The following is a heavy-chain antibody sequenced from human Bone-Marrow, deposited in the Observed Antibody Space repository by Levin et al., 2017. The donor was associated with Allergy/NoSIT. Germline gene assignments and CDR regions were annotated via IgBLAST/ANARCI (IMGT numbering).Heavy chain of an antibody. CDR2: ISWESGRI. CDR1: GFNFDDYA. J-gene: IGHJ6*02. D-gene: IGHD6-19*01. V-gene: IGHV3-9*01. Sequence: SLKISCVASGFNFDDYAMHWVRQAPGKGLEWVSGISWESGRIGYADSVKGRFTISRDNAKNSLYLEMNSLRGDDTTKYYCTKEQKWLVHPTGYYGMDVWGQGTTVTVSS. CDR3: TKEQKWLVHPTGYYGMDV.